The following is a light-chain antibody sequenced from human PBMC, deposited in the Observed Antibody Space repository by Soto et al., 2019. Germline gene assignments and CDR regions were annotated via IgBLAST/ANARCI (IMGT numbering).Light chain of an antibody. V-gene: IGKV3-20*01. Sequence: VVTQSPGTLSLSRGERATISCRASQSVSSSSLAWYQQKPGQAPRLLLYGASSRATGIPDRFSSSGSGTDFTLTISRLEPEDFAVYYCQQYGSSRTFGQGTRLEIK. CDR1: QSVSSSS. CDR2: GAS. CDR3: QQYGSSRT. J-gene: IGKJ5*01.